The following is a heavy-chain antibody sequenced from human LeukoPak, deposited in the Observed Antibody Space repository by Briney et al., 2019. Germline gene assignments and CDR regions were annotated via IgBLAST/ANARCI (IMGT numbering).Heavy chain of an antibody. D-gene: IGHD1-26*01. V-gene: IGHV1-46*01. CDR3: ARMGYNGDWYRNIDY. CDR2: INPSGGST. CDR1: GYTFINYY. Sequence: ASVKVSCKASGYTFINYYMHWVRQAPGQGLEWMGIINPSGGSTTYAQKFQGRVTMTRDTYTSTVYMELSSLRSEDTAVYYCARMGYNGDWYRNIDYWGQGTLVTVSS. J-gene: IGHJ4*02.